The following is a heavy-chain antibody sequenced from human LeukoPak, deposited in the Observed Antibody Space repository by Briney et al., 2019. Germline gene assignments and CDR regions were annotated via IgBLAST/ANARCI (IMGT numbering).Heavy chain of an antibody. CDR1: GGSFSGYY. CDR3: ARGNYYMDV. Sequence: SETLSLTCAVYGGSFSGYYWSWIRQPPGKGLEWIGEINHSGSTNYNPSLKSRVTISVDTSKNQFSLKLSSVTAADTAVYYCARGNYYMDVWGKGTTVTVSS. CDR2: INHSGST. V-gene: IGHV4-34*01. J-gene: IGHJ6*03.